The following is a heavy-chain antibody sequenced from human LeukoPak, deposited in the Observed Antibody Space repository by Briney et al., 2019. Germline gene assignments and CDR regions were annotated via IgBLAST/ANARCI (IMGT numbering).Heavy chain of an antibody. V-gene: IGHV3-43*01. CDR3: ARGGVIDAFDI. Sequence: PGGSLRLSCEATGFTFEDHTMHWVRQAPGKGLEWVSLINWKGDITSYGDSVKGRFTISRDNPKNTLYLQMNSLRAEDTAVYYCARGGVIDAFDIWGQGTMVTVSS. CDR2: INWKGDIT. J-gene: IGHJ3*02. CDR1: GFTFEDHT. D-gene: IGHD3-10*01.